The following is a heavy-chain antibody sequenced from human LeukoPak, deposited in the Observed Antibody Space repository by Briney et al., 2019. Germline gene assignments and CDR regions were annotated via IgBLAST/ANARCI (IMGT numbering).Heavy chain of an antibody. J-gene: IGHJ4*02. CDR1: GGSISSYS. V-gene: IGHV4-59*08. D-gene: IGHD2-8*01. CDR2: LYYSGST. Sequence: PETLSLTCTVSGGSISSYSWSWIRQPPGRGLEWIGNLYYSGSTNYNPSLKSRVTMSVDTSKNQLSLTLSSVTAADTAVYYCARHVYCTNGICSDYWGQGTLVTVSS. CDR3: ARHVYCTNGICSDY.